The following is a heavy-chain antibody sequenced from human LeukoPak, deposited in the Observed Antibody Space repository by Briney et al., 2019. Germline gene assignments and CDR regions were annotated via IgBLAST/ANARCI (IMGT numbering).Heavy chain of an antibody. J-gene: IGHJ4*02. CDR3: ARDRPGSYFDY. CDR1: GFTVDTNY. V-gene: IGHV3-53*01. Sequence: PGGSLRLSCAASGFTVDTNYVSWVRQAPGQGLEWISVIYGDGSTFYADSVKGRFTISRHNVRNTVYLQMNSLRTADSAVYYCARDRPGSYFDYWGQGTLVTVSS. CDR2: IYGDGST.